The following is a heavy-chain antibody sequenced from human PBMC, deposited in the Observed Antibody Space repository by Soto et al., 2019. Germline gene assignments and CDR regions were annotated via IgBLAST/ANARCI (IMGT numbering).Heavy chain of an antibody. CDR3: AKGFPVIAVAGTGYFQH. CDR2: ISGSGDST. J-gene: IGHJ1*01. V-gene: IGHV3-23*01. CDR1: GFTFSSYA. D-gene: IGHD6-19*01. Sequence: GGSLRLSCAASGFTFSSYAMSWVRQAPGKGLEWVSGISGSGDSTYYADSVKGRFTISRDNSKNTLYLQMNSLRAEDTAVYYWAKGFPVIAVAGTGYFQHWGQGTLVTVS.